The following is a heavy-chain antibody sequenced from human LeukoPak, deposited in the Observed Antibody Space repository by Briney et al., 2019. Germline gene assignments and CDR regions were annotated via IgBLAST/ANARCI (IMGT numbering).Heavy chain of an antibody. Sequence: GGSLRLSCAASGFTFSNYGMSWVRQAPGKGLEWVSTISVSGGSTYYADSVKGRFTISRDNSKNTLYLQMNGLRAEDTAVYYCATGGGPFDYWGQGTLVTVSS. J-gene: IGHJ4*02. CDR1: GFTFSNYG. CDR3: ATGGGPFDY. V-gene: IGHV3-23*01. CDR2: ISVSGGST.